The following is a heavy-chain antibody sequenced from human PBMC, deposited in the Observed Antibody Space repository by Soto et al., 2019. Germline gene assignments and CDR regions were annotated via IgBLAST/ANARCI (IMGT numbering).Heavy chain of an antibody. CDR3: ARVGIAEDGQNDYYYYYGMDV. V-gene: IGHV5-51*01. J-gene: IGHJ6*02. D-gene: IGHD6-13*01. CDR1: GHSFTTYW. Sequence: GESLKISCKGSGHSFTTYWIAWVRQTPGKGLEWMGIIYPGDSDTRYSPSFQGQVTISADKSTSTAYLQWSSLKASDTAMYYCARVGIAEDGQNDYYYYYGMDVWGQGTTVTVS. CDR2: IYPGDSDT.